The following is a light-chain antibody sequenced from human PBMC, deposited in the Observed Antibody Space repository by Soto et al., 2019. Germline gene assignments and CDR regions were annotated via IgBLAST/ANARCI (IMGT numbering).Light chain of an antibody. J-gene: IGKJ1*01. V-gene: IGKV1-9*01. CDR2: TAS. Sequence: DIQMPRSPSTLSASVGDRVTITCQASQDISNYLNWYQQKPGKAPKLLISTASTLQSGVPSRFSGSGSGTEFTLTISSLQPEDFATYYCQQLNNYPRTFGQGTKV. CDR1: QDISNY. CDR3: QQLNNYPRT.